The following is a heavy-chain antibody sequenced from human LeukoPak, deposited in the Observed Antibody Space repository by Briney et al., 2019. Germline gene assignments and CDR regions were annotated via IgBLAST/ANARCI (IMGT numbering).Heavy chain of an antibody. CDR3: ATPQHYYDSSGYDDAFDI. J-gene: IGHJ3*02. Sequence: SVKLSCKASGGTFSSYAISWVRQAPGQGLEWMGGIIPIFGTANYAQKFQGRVTITADESTSTAYMELSSLRSEDTAVYYCATPQHYYDSSGYDDAFDIWGQGTMVTVSS. V-gene: IGHV1-69*13. CDR1: GGTFSSYA. CDR2: IIPIFGTA. D-gene: IGHD3-22*01.